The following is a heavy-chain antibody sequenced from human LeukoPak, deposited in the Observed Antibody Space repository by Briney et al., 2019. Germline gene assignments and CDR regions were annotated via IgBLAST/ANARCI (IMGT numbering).Heavy chain of an antibody. CDR3: AHLRGSSGYLGDY. CDR2: IIPIFGTA. J-gene: IGHJ4*02. V-gene: IGHV1-69*05. Sequence: SAKVSCKASGGTFSSYAISWVRQAPGQGLEWMGRIIPIFGTANYAQKFQGRVTITTDESTSTAYMELSSLRSEDTAVYYCAHLRGSSGYLGDYWGQGTLVTVSS. D-gene: IGHD3-22*01. CDR1: GGTFSSYA.